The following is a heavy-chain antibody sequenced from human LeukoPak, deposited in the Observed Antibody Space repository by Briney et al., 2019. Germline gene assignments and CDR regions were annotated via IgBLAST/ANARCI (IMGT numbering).Heavy chain of an antibody. D-gene: IGHD3-22*01. CDR3: ARDRDSSGYYYSFDY. V-gene: IGHV1-2*06. CDR2: INPNSGGT. J-gene: IGHJ4*02. CDR1: GYTFTGYY. Sequence: ASVKVSCKTSGYTFTGYYMHWVRQAPGQGLEWMGRINPNSGGTNYAQKFQGRVTMTRDTSTSTVYMELSSLRSEDTAVYYCARDRDSSGYYYSFDYWGQGTLVTISS.